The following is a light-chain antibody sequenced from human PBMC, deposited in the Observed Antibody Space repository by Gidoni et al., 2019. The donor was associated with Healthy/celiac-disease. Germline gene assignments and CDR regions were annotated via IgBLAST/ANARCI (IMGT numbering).Light chain of an antibody. Sequence: VSGSPGQSITISCTGTSSDVGGYNYVSWYQQHPGKAPKLMIYEVSNRPSGVSNRFSGSKSGNTASLTISGLQAEDEADYYCSSYTSSSPWVFGGGTKLTVL. CDR2: EVS. J-gene: IGLJ3*02. CDR3: SSYTSSSPWV. V-gene: IGLV2-14*01. CDR1: SSDVGGYNY.